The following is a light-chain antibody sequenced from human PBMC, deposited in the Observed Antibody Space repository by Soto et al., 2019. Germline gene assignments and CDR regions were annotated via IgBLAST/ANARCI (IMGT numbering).Light chain of an antibody. CDR3: SSYTTSSTRV. Sequence: QSALTQPASVSGAPGQSITISCTGTSSDVGAYDFVSLYQQHPDKAPKLMIYEVIYRPSGVSNRFSGSKSVNTATLTISRLQAEDAGDYYCSSYTTSSTRVFGTGTKVTVL. CDR1: SSDVGAYDF. V-gene: IGLV2-14*03. CDR2: EVI. J-gene: IGLJ1*01.